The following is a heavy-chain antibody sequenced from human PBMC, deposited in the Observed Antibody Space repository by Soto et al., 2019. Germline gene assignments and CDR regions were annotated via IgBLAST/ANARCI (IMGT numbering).Heavy chain of an antibody. CDR1: GYTFRTYS. Sequence: QVQLVQSAAEVKKPGASVKVSCKASGYTFRTYSMHWLRQAPGQRLEWMGWINGANGNTKYSEKFQGRVTMTRDTSASTAYMELSSLRSEDTAVYYCARLWGSFQLFDHWGQGTLVTVST. CDR3: ARLWGSFQLFDH. D-gene: IGHD3-16*01. V-gene: IGHV1-3*01. CDR2: INGANGNT. J-gene: IGHJ4*02.